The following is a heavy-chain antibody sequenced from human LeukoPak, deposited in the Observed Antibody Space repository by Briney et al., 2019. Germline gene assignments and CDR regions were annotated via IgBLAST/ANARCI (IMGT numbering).Heavy chain of an antibody. V-gene: IGHV1-2*02. CDR3: ARVMAARQDNWFDP. CDR2: INPSSGGT. Sequence: ASVKVSCKASGYTFTGYYMHWVRQAPGQGLEWMGWINPSSGGTNYAQKFQGRVTMTRDTSISTAYMELSRLRSDDTAVYYCARVMAARQDNWFDPWGQGTLVTVSS. D-gene: IGHD6-6*01. CDR1: GYTFTGYY. J-gene: IGHJ5*02.